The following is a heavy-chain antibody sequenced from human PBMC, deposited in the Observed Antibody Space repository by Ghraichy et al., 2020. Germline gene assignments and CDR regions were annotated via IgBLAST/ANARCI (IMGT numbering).Heavy chain of an antibody. CDR1: GFTFTSHA. CDR2: ISYDGSSK. CDR3: TRGEHYYESHVYYITGYYYGMDV. Sequence: GESLNISCAASGFTFTSHAMHWVRQAPGQGLEWVALISYDGSSKYYADSVKGRFTISRDNSKNALYLPMNSLRAEDTAVYYCTRGEHYYESHVYYITGYYYGMDVWGQGTTVIVSS. D-gene: IGHD3-22*01. J-gene: IGHJ6*02. V-gene: IGHV3-30*04.